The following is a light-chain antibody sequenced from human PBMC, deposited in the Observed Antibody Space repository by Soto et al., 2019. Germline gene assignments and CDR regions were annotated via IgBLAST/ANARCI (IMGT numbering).Light chain of an antibody. J-gene: IGLJ1*01. CDR2: EIN. CDR1: SSDVGGYKY. V-gene: IGLV2-8*01. CDR3: CSYAGTYYV. Sequence: QPALGQPPSAAGSPGRSVTISCTGTSSDVGGYKYVSWYQQHPGKAPKIMIYEINKRSSGVPDRFWGSKSGNTASLTISGLQAEDEAEYYCCSYAGTYYVFGTGTKVTLL.